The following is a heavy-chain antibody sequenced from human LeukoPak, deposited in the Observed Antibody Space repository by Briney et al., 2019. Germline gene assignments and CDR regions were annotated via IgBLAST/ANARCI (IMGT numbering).Heavy chain of an antibody. CDR1: GCTFSRYS. D-gene: IGHD3-22*01. V-gene: IGHV3-21*01. CDR2: ISSGSSFM. J-gene: IGHJ5*02. CDR3: ARDYYDSSGSSWFDP. Sequence: GGSLRLSCAASGCTFSRYSMNWVRQAPGKGLEWVSSISSGSSFMYYADSVKGRFTISRDNAKNSLYLQMNSLRAKDTALYYCARDYYDSSGSSWFDPWGQGTLVTVSS.